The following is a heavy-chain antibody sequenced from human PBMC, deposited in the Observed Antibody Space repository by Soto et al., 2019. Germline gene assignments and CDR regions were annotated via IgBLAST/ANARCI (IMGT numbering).Heavy chain of an antibody. Sequence: GRSLRLSCAASGVTFSNFVMSWVRQAPGKGLEWVSAISGGSDGTYYADSVKGRFTIFRDNSKNTLYLHMNSLRVEDTGTYYCVIVSAPGRPYYF. V-gene: IGHV3-23*01. CDR3: VIVSAPGRPYYF. D-gene: IGHD1-26*01. J-gene: IGHJ4*01. CDR2: ISGGSDGT. CDR1: GVTFSNFV.